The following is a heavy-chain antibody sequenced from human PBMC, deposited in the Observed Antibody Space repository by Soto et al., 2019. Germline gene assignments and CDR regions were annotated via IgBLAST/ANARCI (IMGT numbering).Heavy chain of an antibody. CDR3: SREDSGATLSLGYGMDV. J-gene: IGHJ6*02. V-gene: IGHV1-69*01. CDR1: GGTFSSYA. Sequence: QVQLVQSGAEVKKPGSSVKVSCKASGGTFSSYAISWVRQAPGQGLEWMGGIIPIFGTENNAQKFQGRVTSTADESTSTAYMEVSSLRSEDTAVDYFSREDSGATLSLGYGMDVWGHGNTATVS. CDR2: IIPIFGTE. D-gene: IGHD1-26*01.